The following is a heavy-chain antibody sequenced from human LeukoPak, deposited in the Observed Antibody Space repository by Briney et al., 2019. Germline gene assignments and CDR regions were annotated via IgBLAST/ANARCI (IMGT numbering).Heavy chain of an antibody. D-gene: IGHD6-13*01. Sequence: GGSLRLSCAASGFTFSSYGMHWVRQAPGKGLEWVAFIRYDGSNKYYADSVKGRFTISRDNSKNTLYLQMNSLRAEDTAVYHCAKVPRPSSPFDYWGQGTLVTVSS. J-gene: IGHJ4*02. CDR1: GFTFSSYG. CDR2: IRYDGSNK. V-gene: IGHV3-30*02. CDR3: AKVPRPSSPFDY.